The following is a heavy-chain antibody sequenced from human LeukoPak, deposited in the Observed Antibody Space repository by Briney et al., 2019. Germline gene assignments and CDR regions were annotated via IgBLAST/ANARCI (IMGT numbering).Heavy chain of an antibody. CDR2: IYITGSI. CDR3: ARGGGSSPAKYYFDS. CDR1: GVSIKGNF. V-gene: IGHV4-4*07. D-gene: IGHD1-26*01. Sequence: SETLSLTCSVSGVSIKGNFWSWIRQSAEKGLEWIGRIYITGSIKYNPSLESRVTMSGDASKNQLSLRLTSVDAADTAVYYCARGGGSSPAKYYFDSWGQGTLVIVSS. J-gene: IGHJ4*02.